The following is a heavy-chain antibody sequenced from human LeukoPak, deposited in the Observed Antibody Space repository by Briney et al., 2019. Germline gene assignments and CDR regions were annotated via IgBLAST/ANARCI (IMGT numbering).Heavy chain of an antibody. CDR2: IWYDGSNK. CDR1: GFTFSSYG. CDR3: AKDDSSGYYYVGNFDY. Sequence: GGSLRLPCAASGFTFSSYGMHWVRQAPGKGLEWVAVIWYDGSNKYYANSVKGRFTISRDNSKNTLYLQMNSLRAEDTAVYYCAKDDSSGYYYVGNFDYWGQGTLVTVSS. D-gene: IGHD3-22*01. V-gene: IGHV3-33*06. J-gene: IGHJ4*02.